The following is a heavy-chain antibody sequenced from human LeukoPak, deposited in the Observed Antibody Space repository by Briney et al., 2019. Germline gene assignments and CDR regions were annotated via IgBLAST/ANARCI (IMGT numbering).Heavy chain of an antibody. CDR3: AREGPITIFGVVKFMDV. D-gene: IGHD3-3*01. CDR2: IYTSGST. CDR1: GGSISSHY. J-gene: IGHJ6*03. Sequence: SETLSLTCTVSGGSISSHYWSWIRQPAGKGLEWIGRIYTSGSTNYNPSLKSRVTISVDKSKNQFSLKLSSVTAADTAVYYCAREGPITIFGVVKFMDVWGKGTTVTVSS. V-gene: IGHV4-4*07.